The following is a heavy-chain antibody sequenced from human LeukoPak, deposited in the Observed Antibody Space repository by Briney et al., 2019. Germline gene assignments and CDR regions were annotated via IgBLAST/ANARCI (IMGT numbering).Heavy chain of an antibody. CDR3: ARGGSYGYY. V-gene: IGHV4-59*01. CDR1: GDSISGYY. J-gene: IGHJ4*02. CDR2: IYYSGST. Sequence: SETLSLTRTVSGDSISGYYWSWIRQPPGKGLEWIGNIYYSGSTNYNPSLKSRVTISVDMSKNQFSLKLSSVTAADTAIYYCARGGSYGYYWGQGTLVTVSS. D-gene: IGHD5-18*01.